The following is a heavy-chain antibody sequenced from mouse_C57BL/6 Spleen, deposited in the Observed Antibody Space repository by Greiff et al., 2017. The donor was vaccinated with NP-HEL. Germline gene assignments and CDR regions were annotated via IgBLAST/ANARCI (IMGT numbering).Heavy chain of an antibody. CDR2: IYPGDGDT. Sequence: VQLQQSGPELVKPGASVKISCKASGYAFSSSWMNWVKQRPGKGLEWIGRIYPGDGDTNYNGKFKGKATLTADKSSSTAYMQLSSLTSEDSAVYFCARSGGLPWYFDVWGTGTTVTVSS. CDR1: GYAFSSSW. CDR3: ARSGGLPWYFDV. D-gene: IGHD2-4*01. J-gene: IGHJ1*03. V-gene: IGHV1-82*01.